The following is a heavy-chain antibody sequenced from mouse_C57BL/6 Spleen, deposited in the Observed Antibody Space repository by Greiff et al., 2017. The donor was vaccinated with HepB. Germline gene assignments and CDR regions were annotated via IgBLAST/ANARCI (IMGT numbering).Heavy chain of an antibody. CDR1: GYTFTDYY. D-gene: IGHD3-2*02. Sequence: EVKLMESGPVLVKPGASVKMSCKASGYTFTDYYMNWVKQSHGKSLEWIGVINPYNGGTSYNQKFKGKATLTVDKSSSTAYMELNSLTSEDSSVYYCARRGDSSDSFDYWGQGTTLTVSS. J-gene: IGHJ2*01. CDR3: ARRGDSSDSFDY. V-gene: IGHV1-19*01. CDR2: INPYNGGT.